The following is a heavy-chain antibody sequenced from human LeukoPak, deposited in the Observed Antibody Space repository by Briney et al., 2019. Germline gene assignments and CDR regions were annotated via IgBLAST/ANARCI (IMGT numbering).Heavy chain of an antibody. D-gene: IGHD2-15*01. V-gene: IGHV3-7*01. Sequence: PGGSLRLSCAASGFTFSHFWMSWVRQAPGKGLEWVAYIKKTGSETYYADSVKGRFTITRDNTRSSLFLQMYSLRAEDTAVYFCAREDGYCSGGNCYSYFDSWGQGTLVTVSS. CDR3: AREDGYCSGGNCYSYFDS. CDR1: GFTFSHFW. CDR2: IKKTGSET. J-gene: IGHJ4*02.